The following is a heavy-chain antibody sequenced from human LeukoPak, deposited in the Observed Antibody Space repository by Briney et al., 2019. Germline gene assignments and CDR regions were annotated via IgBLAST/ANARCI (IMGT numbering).Heavy chain of an antibody. CDR2: IRSKANSYAT. CDR1: GFTFSGSA. J-gene: IGHJ4*02. CDR3: TRRPPYYYGSGSYYSS. D-gene: IGHD3-10*01. Sequence: GGSLRLSCAASGFTFSGSAMHWVRQASGKGLEWVGRIRSKANSYATAYAASVKGRFTISRDGSKNTAYLQMNSLKTEDTAVYYCTRRPPYYYGSGSYYSSWGQGTLVTVSS. V-gene: IGHV3-73*01.